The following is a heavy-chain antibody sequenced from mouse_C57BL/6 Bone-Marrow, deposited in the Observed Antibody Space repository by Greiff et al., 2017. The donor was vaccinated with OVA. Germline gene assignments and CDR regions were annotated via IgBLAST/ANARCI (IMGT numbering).Heavy chain of an antibody. Sequence: EVQLVESGGALVKPGGSLKLSCAASGFTFSSYAMSWVRQTPEKRLEWVATISDGGSYTYYPDNVKGRFTISRDNAKNNLYLQMSHLKSEDTAMYYCARQPITTVVAHWYFDVWGTGTTVTVSS. J-gene: IGHJ1*03. CDR1: GFTFSSYA. CDR2: ISDGGSYT. CDR3: ARQPITTVVAHWYFDV. V-gene: IGHV5-4*01. D-gene: IGHD1-1*01.